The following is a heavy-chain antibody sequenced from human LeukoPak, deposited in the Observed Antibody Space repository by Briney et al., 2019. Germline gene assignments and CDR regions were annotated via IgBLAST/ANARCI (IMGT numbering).Heavy chain of an antibody. CDR1: GYTFTDYY. CDR3: ATAPYLGRLATPDY. J-gene: IGHJ4*02. CDR2: VDPKDGET. D-gene: IGHD3-9*01. V-gene: IGHV1-69-2*01. Sequence: ASVKISCKVSGYTFTDYYMHWVQQAPGKGLEWMGLVDPKDGETIYAEKFQGRVTITADTSTDTAYMELSSLRSEDTAVYYCATAPYLGRLATPDYWGQGTLVTVSS.